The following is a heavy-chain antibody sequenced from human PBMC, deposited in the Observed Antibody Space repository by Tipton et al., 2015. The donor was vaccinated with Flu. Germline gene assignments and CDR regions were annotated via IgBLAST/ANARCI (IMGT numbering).Heavy chain of an antibody. CDR2: INHSGST. CDR3: ARGQPYYDFWSGYYDAHFDY. V-gene: IGHV4-34*01. Sequence: TLSLTCAVYGGSFSGYYWSWIRQPPGKGLEWIGEINHSGSTNYSPSLKSRVTISVDTSKNQFSLKLSSVTAADTAVYYCARGQPYYDFWSGYYDAHFDYWGQGTLVTVSS. CDR1: GGSFSGYY. D-gene: IGHD3-3*01. J-gene: IGHJ4*02.